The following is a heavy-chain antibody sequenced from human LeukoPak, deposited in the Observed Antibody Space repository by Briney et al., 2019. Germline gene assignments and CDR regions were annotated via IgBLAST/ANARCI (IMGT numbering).Heavy chain of an antibody. D-gene: IGHD3-10*01. CDR1: GYTFTSYY. CDR3: ASSIRGVIHYMDV. Sequence: ASVKVPCKASGYTFTSYYMHWVRQAPGQGLEWMGIINPSGGSTSYAQKFQGRVTMTRDMSTSTVYMELSSLRSEDTAVYYCASSIRGVIHYMDVWGKGTTVTVSS. J-gene: IGHJ6*03. V-gene: IGHV1-46*01. CDR2: INPSGGST.